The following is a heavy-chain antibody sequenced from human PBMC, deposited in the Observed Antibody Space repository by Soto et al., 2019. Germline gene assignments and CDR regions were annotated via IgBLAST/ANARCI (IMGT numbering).Heavy chain of an antibody. D-gene: IGHD6-13*01. CDR1: GGSIGSGGYY. V-gene: IGHV4-31*03. J-gene: IGHJ4*02. CDR2: IYYSGST. Sequence: SETLSLTCTVSGGSIGSGGYYWSWIRQHPGKGLVWIGYIYYSGSTYYNPSLKSRVTISVNTPKNQFSLKLSSVTAADTAVYYCKVAAAGTGPTFYDFDYWGQGTLVTVSS. CDR3: KVAAAGTGPTFYDFDY.